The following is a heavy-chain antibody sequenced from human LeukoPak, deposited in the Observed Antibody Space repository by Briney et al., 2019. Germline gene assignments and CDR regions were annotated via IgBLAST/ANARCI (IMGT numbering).Heavy chain of an antibody. V-gene: IGHV4-59*01. J-gene: IGHJ5*02. CDR1: GGSISSYY. Sequence: SETLSLTCTVSGGSISSYYWSWIRQPPGKGLEWIGYIYYSGSTNYNPSLKSRVTISVDTSKNQFSLKLSSVTAADTAVYYCARDHYDILTGPTPYNWFDPWGQGTLVTVSS. CDR2: IYYSGST. D-gene: IGHD3-9*01. CDR3: ARDHYDILTGPTPYNWFDP.